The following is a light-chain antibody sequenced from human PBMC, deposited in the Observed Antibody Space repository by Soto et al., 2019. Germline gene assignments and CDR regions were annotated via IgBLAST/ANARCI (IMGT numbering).Light chain of an antibody. J-gene: IGKJ2*01. CDR3: QQSYSTSYP. Sequence: DIQMTQSPSSLSASVGDRVTITCRASQSISSNLNWYQQKPGKAPKLLIYAASSLQSGIPSRFSGSGSGADFTLTISSLQPEDFATYYCQQSYSTSYPCGQGTKLEIK. CDR1: QSISSN. CDR2: AAS. V-gene: IGKV1-39*01.